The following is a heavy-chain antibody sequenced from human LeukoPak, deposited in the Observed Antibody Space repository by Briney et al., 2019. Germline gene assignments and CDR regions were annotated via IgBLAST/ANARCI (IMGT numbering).Heavy chain of an antibody. J-gene: IGHJ3*02. CDR2: IYYSGST. CDR1: GGSISSGDYY. D-gene: IGHD2-2*01. CDR3: ARDNVVPAAVDAFDI. Sequence: SETLSLTCTVSGGSISSGDYYWSWIRQPPGKGLEWIGYIYYSGSTYYNPSLKSRVTISVDTSKNQFSLKLSSVTAADTAVYYCARDNVVPAAVDAFDIWGQGTMVTVSS. V-gene: IGHV4-30-4*08.